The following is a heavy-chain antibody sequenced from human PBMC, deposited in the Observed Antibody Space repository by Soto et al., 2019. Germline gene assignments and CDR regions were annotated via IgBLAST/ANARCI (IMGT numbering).Heavy chain of an antibody. D-gene: IGHD3-22*01. CDR2: IWYDGSNK. Sequence: QVQLVESGGGVVQPGRSLRLSCAASGFTFSSYGMHWVRQAPGKGLEWVAVIWYDGSNKYYADSVKGRFTISRDNSKNTLYLQMNSLRAEDTAVYYCARDLRYYYASRRVAFRDSYGMDVWGQGTTVTVSS. CDR3: ARDLRYYYASRRVAFRDSYGMDV. V-gene: IGHV3-33*01. CDR1: GFTFSSYG. J-gene: IGHJ6*02.